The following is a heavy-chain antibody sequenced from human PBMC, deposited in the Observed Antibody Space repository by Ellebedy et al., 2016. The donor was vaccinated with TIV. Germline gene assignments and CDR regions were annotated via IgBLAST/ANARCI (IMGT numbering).Heavy chain of an antibody. CDR3: ARDRGYSGSYYHFAY. V-gene: IGHV3-30*04. D-gene: IGHD1-26*01. Sequence: GESLKISCAASGFTFSSYAMHWVRQAPGKGLAWVAVISYDGSDKYYADSVKGRFTISRGNSKNTLYLQMNSLRVEDTAVYYCARDRGYSGSYYHFAYWGQGTLVTVSS. J-gene: IGHJ4*02. CDR2: ISYDGSDK. CDR1: GFTFSSYA.